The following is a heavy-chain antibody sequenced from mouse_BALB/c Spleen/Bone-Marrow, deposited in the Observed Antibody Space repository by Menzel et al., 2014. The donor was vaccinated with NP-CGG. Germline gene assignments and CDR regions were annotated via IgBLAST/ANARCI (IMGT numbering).Heavy chain of an antibody. D-gene: IGHD1-1*01. V-gene: IGHV5-12-1*01. CDR1: GFAFSSYD. Sequence: EVKVVESGGGLVKPGGSLKLSCAAYGFAFSSYDMSWVRQTPEKRLEWVAYISSGGGSTYYPDTVKGRFTISRDNAKNTLYLQMGSLKSEDTAMYYCAREVLRDYFDYWGQGTTLTVSS. J-gene: IGHJ2*01. CDR3: AREVLRDYFDY. CDR2: ISSGGGST.